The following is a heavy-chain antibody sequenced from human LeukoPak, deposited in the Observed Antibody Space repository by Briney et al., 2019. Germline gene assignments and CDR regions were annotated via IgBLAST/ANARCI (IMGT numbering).Heavy chain of an antibody. V-gene: IGHV1-18*01. J-gene: IGHJ4*02. D-gene: IGHD3-10*01. CDR1: GYTFTSYG. CDR3: ARNGRVRRVVKDLFEY. Sequence: ASVKVSCKASGYTFTSYGISWGRQAPGQGLEWRGWISAYNGNTNYAQKLQDRVIITKDTSTGTAYMDLRDLRTDDTAMYYCARNGRVRRVVKDLFEYWGQGTLVAVSS. CDR2: ISAYNGNT.